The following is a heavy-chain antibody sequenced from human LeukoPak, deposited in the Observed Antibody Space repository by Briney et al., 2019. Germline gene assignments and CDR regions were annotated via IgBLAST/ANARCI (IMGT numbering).Heavy chain of an antibody. CDR1: GFTFSDYY. CDR2: IKQDGSEK. J-gene: IGHJ4*02. CDR3: ARTVTQSSGWNWNVYYYFDY. V-gene: IGHV3-7*01. D-gene: IGHD6-19*01. Sequence: GGSLRLSCAASGFTFSDYYMSWIRQAPGKGLEWVANIKQDGSEKYYVDSVKGRFTISRDNAKNSLYLQMNSLRAEDTAVYYCARTVTQSSGWNWNVYYYFDYWGQGTLVTVSS.